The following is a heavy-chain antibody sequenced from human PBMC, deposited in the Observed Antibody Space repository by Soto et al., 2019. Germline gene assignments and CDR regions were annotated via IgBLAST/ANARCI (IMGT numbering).Heavy chain of an antibody. CDR2: IYTSGST. D-gene: IGHD2-2*01. V-gene: IGHV4-4*07. CDR1: GGSISSYY. CDR3: ARACSSNSCYDVFDY. J-gene: IGHJ4*02. Sequence: SETLSLTXTVSGGSISSYYWSWIRQPAGKGLEWIGRIYTSGSTNYNPSPKSRVTMSVDTSKNQFSLKLSSVTAADTAVYYCARACSSNSCYDVFDYWGQGTLVTVSS.